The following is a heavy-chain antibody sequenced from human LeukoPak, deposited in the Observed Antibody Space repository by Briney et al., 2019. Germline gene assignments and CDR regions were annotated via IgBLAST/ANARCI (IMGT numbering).Heavy chain of an antibody. CDR3: ARDQVDYTIPDHFDS. CDR2: ISQSGNS. V-gene: IGHV4-30-2*01. J-gene: IGHJ4*02. CDR1: GDSITSSSCN. Sequence: SETLSLTCAVSGDSITSSSCNWSWIRQPPGKGLEWIGYISQSGNSYFTPSLNSRATISVDKSKNSFSLNLNFVTAADTAVYYCARDQVDYTIPDHFDSWGKGILIIVSS. D-gene: IGHD2-2*02.